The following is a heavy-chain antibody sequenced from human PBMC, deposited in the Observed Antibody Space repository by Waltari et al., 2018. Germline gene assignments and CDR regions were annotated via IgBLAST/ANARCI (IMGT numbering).Heavy chain of an antibody. CDR2: IYWNDDK. D-gene: IGHD3-3*01. CDR3: AHLLYYYDFWSGYFKNGIGGAFDI. V-gene: IGHV2-5*01. CDR1: GFSLSTSGVG. Sequence: QITLKESGPTLVKPTQTLTLTCTFSGFSLSTSGVGVGWIRQPPGKALEWLALIYWNDDKRYGPSLKSRLTITKDTSKNQVVLTMTNMDPVDTATYYCAHLLYYYDFWSGYFKNGIGGAFDIWGQGTMVTVSS. J-gene: IGHJ3*02.